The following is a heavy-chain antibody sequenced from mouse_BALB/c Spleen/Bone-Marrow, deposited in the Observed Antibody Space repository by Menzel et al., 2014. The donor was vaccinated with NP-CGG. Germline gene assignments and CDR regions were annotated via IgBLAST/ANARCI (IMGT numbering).Heavy chain of an antibody. D-gene: IGHD1-1*01. Sequence: DVMLVESGGGLVQPGGSRKLSRAASGFTFSDYGMAWVRQAPGKGPEWVAFISNLAYSIYYADTVTGRFTISRENAKNTLYLEMSSLRSEDTAMYYCARDYYGSSYWYFDVWGAGTTVTVSS. CDR3: ARDYYGSSYWYFDV. CDR1: GFTFSDYG. V-gene: IGHV5-15*02. CDR2: ISNLAYSI. J-gene: IGHJ1*01.